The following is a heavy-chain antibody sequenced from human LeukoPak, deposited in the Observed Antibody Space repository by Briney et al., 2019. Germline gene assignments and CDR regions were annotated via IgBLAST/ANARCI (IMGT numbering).Heavy chain of an antibody. CDR1: GYTFTSYG. V-gene: IGHV1-18*01. D-gene: IGHD1-1*01. CDR2: ISAYNGNT. Sequence: GASVKVSCKASGYTFTSYGISWVRQAPGQGLEWMGWISAYNGNTNYAQKLQGRVTMTTDTSTSTAYMELSRLRSDDTAVYYCARSTAVAEVLGYWGQGTLVTVTS. J-gene: IGHJ4*02. CDR3: ARSTAVAEVLGY.